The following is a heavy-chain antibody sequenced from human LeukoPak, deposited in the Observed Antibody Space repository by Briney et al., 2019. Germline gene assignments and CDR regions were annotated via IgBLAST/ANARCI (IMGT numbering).Heavy chain of an antibody. Sequence: PGGSLRLSCAASGFSFSSYWMHWVRQAPGKGLVWVARIKSDGTDTDYADSVKGRFTISRDNAKNTVNLQMNSLRAEDTAVYYCAAFIMLHYWGQGTLVTVSS. CDR3: AAFIMLHY. D-gene: IGHD3-10*01. V-gene: IGHV3-74*01. CDR2: IKSDGTDT. J-gene: IGHJ4*02. CDR1: GFSFSSYW.